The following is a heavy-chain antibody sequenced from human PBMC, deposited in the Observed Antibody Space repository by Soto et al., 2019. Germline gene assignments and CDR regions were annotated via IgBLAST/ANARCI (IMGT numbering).Heavy chain of an antibody. D-gene: IGHD3-16*01. Sequence: QVQLVQSGAEVKKPGSSVKVSCKASVGTFSSYAINWVRQAPGQGLEWMGGIIPIFGTADYAQKFQGRVTXAADQSTSTAYMELSSLRSEDTAVYYCAQCLLGVNYYYGMDVWGQGTTVTVSS. CDR2: IIPIFGTA. CDR3: AQCLLGVNYYYGMDV. CDR1: VGTFSSYA. V-gene: IGHV1-69*12. J-gene: IGHJ6*02.